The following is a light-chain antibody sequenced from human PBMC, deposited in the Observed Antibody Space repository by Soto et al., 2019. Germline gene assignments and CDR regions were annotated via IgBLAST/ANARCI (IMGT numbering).Light chain of an antibody. CDR3: SSFTDTGTVM. J-gene: IGLJ3*02. CDR2: DVS. V-gene: IGLV2-14*03. Sequence: QSALTQPASVSGSPGQSFTISFTGTSSDVGAHHSVSWYQQHPGKAPKLIIFDVSNRPSGVSNRFSGSKSGNTASLTISGLHAEDDADYYCSSFTDTGTVMFGGGTKLTVL. CDR1: SSDVGAHHS.